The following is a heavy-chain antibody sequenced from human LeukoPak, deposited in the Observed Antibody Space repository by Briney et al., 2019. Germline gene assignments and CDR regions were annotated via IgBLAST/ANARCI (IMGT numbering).Heavy chain of an antibody. D-gene: IGHD2-15*01. V-gene: IGHV3-53*01. Sequence: KPGGSLRLSCAASGFTFSSYAMSWVRQAPGKGLEWVSVIYSGGSTYYADSVKGRFTISRDNSKNTLYLQMNSLRAEDTAVYYCAREVVAATCYFDYWGQGTLVTVSS. CDR3: AREVVAATCYFDY. J-gene: IGHJ4*03. CDR1: GFTFSSYA. CDR2: IYSGGST.